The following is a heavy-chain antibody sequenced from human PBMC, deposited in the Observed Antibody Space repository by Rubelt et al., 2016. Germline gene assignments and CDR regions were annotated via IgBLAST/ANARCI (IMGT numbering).Heavy chain of an antibody. CDR2: INQDGSEK. Sequence: GGSLRLSCAASGFTFSDHCMSWVRQAPGKGLEWVANINQDGSEKKYVDSVKGRFTISRDKAKNSLFLQMSSLRAEDTAVYYCARAPQVYCSYGLEVWGQGTTVTVSS. V-gene: IGHV3-7*03. CDR1: GFTFSDHC. J-gene: IGHJ6*02. D-gene: IGHD5/OR15-5a*01. CDR3: ARAPQVYCSYGLEV.